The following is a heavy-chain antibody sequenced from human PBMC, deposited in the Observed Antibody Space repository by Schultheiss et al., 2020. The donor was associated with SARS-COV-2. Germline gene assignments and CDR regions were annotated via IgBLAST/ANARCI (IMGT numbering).Heavy chain of an antibody. D-gene: IGHD3-22*01. CDR3: AKAARAYYDSSGYSAPDY. Sequence: GGSLRLSCAASGFTFDDYAMHWVRQAPGKGLEWVSGISWNSGSIGYADSVKGRFTISRDNAKNSLYLQMNSLRAEDTALYYCAKAARAYYDSSGYSAPDYWGQGTLVTVSS. V-gene: IGHV3-9*01. J-gene: IGHJ4*02. CDR1: GFTFDDYA. CDR2: ISWNSGSI.